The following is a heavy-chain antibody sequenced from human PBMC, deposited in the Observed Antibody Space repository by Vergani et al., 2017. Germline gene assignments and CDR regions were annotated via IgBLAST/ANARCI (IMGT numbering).Heavy chain of an antibody. CDR1: GGTFSSYA. CDR3: ARDILNIVVVPAANILGLDY. J-gene: IGHJ4*02. Sequence: QVQLVQSGAEVKKPGSSVKVSCKASGGTFSSYAISWVRQAPGQGLEWMGRIIPNFGTANYAQKFQGRVTITADESTSTAYMELSSLRSDDTAVYYCARDILNIVVVPAANILGLDYWGQGTLVTVSS. V-gene: IGHV1-69*13. CDR2: IIPNFGTA. D-gene: IGHD2-2*01.